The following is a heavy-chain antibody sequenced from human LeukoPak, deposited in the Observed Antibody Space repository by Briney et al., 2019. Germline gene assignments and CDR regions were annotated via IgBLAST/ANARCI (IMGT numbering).Heavy chain of an antibody. CDR3: ARTSQGSSGYDPYYFEF. CDR2: IYYSGST. D-gene: IGHD3-22*01. J-gene: IGHJ4*02. Sequence: SETLSLTCTVSGGSISSYYWSWIRQPPGKGLEWIGYIYYSGSTNYNPSLKSRVTISVDTSKNQFSLNLKSVTAADTAVYYCARTSQGSSGYDPYYFEFWGRGTQVTVSS. V-gene: IGHV4-59*12. CDR1: GGSISSYY.